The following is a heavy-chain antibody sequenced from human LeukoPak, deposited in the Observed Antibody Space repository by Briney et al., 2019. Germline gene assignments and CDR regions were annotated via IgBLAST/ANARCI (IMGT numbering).Heavy chain of an antibody. D-gene: IGHD3-3*01. CDR3: ARTGSTDFWSSFLYYMDV. V-gene: IGHV3-53*01. CDR1: GFTVSSNY. Sequence: HSGGSLRLSCAASGFTVSSNYMSWVRQAPGKGLEWVSVIYSGGSTYYADSVKGRFTISRDNAKNSLYLQMNSLRADDTALYYCARTGSTDFWSSFLYYMDVWGKGTTVTVSS. J-gene: IGHJ6*03. CDR2: IYSGGST.